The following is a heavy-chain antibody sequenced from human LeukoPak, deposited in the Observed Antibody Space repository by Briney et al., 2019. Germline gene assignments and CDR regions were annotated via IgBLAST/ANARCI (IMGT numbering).Heavy chain of an antibody. J-gene: IGHJ4*02. CDR3: AKDGQNIAARRGPLDC. CDR1: GFTVNSNY. CDR2: MYISGNT. V-gene: IGHV3-66*01. Sequence: GGSLRLSCEASGFTVNSNYMTWVRQAPGKGLEWVSIMYISGNTYYVDSVKGRFTISRDKSKNTVYLQMNSLRAEDTAVYYCAKDGQNIAARRGPLDCWDQGSLVTVSS. D-gene: IGHD6-6*01.